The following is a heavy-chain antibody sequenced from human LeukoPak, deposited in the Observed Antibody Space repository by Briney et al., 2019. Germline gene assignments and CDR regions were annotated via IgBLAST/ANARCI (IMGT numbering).Heavy chain of an antibody. Sequence: GGSRRLAWAASGFTFSNAWMSWDRQAPGKGLEWVGCIKSKIDGGTTDYAAPVKGRFTISRDDSKNTLYLQMNSLKTEDTAVYYCTTDRVRRLAYSSSSSSRDYYYYMDVWGKGPRSTSP. CDR3: TTDRVRRLAYSSSSSSRDYYYYMDV. J-gene: IGHJ6*03. V-gene: IGHV3-15*01. D-gene: IGHD6-6*01. CDR1: GFTFSNAW. CDR2: IKSKIDGGTT.